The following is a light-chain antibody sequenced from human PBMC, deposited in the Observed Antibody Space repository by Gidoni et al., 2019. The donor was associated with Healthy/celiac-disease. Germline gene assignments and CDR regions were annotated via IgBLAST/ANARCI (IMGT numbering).Light chain of an antibody. J-gene: IGKJ4*01. CDR2: DAS. Sequence: EIVLTQYPATLSLSPGDRATLSCRDSQSVSSYLAWYQQKPGQAPRLLIYDASSRATGIPARFSGSGSGTDFTLTISSLEPEDFAVYYCQQRSSWPLTFGGGTKVEIK. CDR3: QQRSSWPLT. V-gene: IGKV3-11*01. CDR1: QSVSSY.